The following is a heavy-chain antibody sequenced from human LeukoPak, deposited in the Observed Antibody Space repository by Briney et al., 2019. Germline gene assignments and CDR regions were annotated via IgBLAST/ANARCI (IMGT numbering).Heavy chain of an antibody. CDR3: ARATIPRIYDSRLEYFQH. D-gene: IGHD3-22*01. V-gene: IGHV4-38-2*01. J-gene: IGHJ1*01. CDR2: IYHSGST. Sequence: PSETLSLTCAVSGYSISSGYYWGWIRQPPGKGLEWIGSIYHSGSTYYNPSLKSRVTISVDTSKNQFSLKLSSVTAADTAVYYCARATIPRIYDSRLEYFQHWGQGTLVTVSS. CDR1: GYSISSGYY.